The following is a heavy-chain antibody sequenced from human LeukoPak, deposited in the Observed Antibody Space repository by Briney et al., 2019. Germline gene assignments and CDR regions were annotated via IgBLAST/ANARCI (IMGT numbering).Heavy chain of an antibody. D-gene: IGHD3-22*01. CDR2: INSDGSST. J-gene: IGHJ4*02. CDR1: GFTFSSYW. V-gene: IGHV3-74*01. Sequence: GGSLRLSCAASGFTFSSYWMHWVRQAPGKGLVWVSRINSDGSSTNYADSVKGRFTISRDNAKNTLYLQMNSLRAEDTAVYYCARDQNYYDSSGPHGYWGQGTLVTVSS. CDR3: ARDQNYYDSSGPHGY.